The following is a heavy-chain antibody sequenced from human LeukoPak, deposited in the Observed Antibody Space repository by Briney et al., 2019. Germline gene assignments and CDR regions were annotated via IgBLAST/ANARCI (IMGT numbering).Heavy chain of an antibody. D-gene: IGHD6-19*01. CDR1: GYTFTSYG. V-gene: IGHV1-18*01. CDR3: ARVEGIAVAGGQGWFVP. CDR2: ISAYNGNT. Sequence: ASVKVSCKASGYTFTSYGISWVRQAPGQGVEWMGWISAYNGNTNYAHTLQGRLTMTTSPSTSTPYMDLRSLRSDHTAVYYCARVEGIAVAGGQGWFVPWGQGTRVTVSS. J-gene: IGHJ5*02.